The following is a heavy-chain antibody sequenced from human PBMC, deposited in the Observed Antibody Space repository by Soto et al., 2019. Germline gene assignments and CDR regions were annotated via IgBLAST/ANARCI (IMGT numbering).Heavy chain of an antibody. CDR3: ARGKGMEENYFYYGLDI. V-gene: IGHV1-3*01. CDR2: LNGGTGQT. D-gene: IGHD1-1*01. CDR1: GYTFSTYA. Sequence: ASVKVSCKTSGYTFSTYAMHWVRQAPGQSLEWMGWLNGGTGQTRYSQKFQDRVIITRDTSASTGYMELSSLTSEDTAVYYCARGKGMEENYFYYGLDIWGQGTTVTVSS. J-gene: IGHJ6*02.